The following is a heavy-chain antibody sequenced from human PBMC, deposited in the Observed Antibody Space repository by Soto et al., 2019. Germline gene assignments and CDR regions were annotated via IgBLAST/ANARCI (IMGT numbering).Heavy chain of an antibody. D-gene: IGHD2-15*01. Sequence: EVQLVESGGGLIQPGGSLRLSCAVSGFSVRANYMSWVRQAPGKGLEWVSVIYDTDTTYYADSVKGRFVISRDISKNILYLQMNVLSAEEAAVYYCHCYGYWGQGTLVTVSS. CDR2: IYDTDTT. CDR1: GFSVRANY. CDR3: HCYGY. V-gene: IGHV3-53*01. J-gene: IGHJ4*02.